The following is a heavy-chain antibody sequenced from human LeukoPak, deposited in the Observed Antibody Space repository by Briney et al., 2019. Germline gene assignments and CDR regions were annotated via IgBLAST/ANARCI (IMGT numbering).Heavy chain of an antibody. D-gene: IGHD3-3*01. J-gene: IGHJ3*02. V-gene: IGHV3-33*01. CDR2: IWYDGSNK. CDR1: GFTFSSYG. CDR3: ARDPRVAHDAFDI. Sequence: GGSLRLSCAASGFTFSSYGMHWVRQAPGKGLEWVAVIWYDGSNKYYADSVKGRFTISRDNSKNTLYLQMNSLRAEDTAVYYCARDPRVAHDAFDIWGQGTMVTVSS.